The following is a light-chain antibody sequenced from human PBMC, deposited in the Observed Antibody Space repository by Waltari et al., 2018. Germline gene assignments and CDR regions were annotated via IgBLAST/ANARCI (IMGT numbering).Light chain of an antibody. J-gene: IGLJ2*01. CDR2: DVN. V-gene: IGLV2-14*03. CDR1: TIDIGSYNY. Sequence: QSALTQPASVSGSPGQSITISCSGSTIDIGSYNYVSWYQQHPGKAPKLIIFDVNRRPSGVSERFSGAKSGLSASLTISGLQAEDEAEYYCSSYTGSIALVVFGGGTKLSVL. CDR3: SSYTGSIALVV.